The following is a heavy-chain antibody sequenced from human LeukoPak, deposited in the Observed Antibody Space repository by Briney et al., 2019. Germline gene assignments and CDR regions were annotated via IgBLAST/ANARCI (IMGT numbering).Heavy chain of an antibody. V-gene: IGHV4-34*01. CDR3: ARGARLPGGY. CDR1: GASISSYY. Sequence: SETLSLTCTVSGASISSYYWSWIRQPPGRGLEWIGEINHSGSTNYNPSLKSRVTISVDTSKNQFSLKLSSVTAADTAVYYCARGARLPGGYWGQGTLVTVSS. D-gene: IGHD2-15*01. CDR2: INHSGST. J-gene: IGHJ4*02.